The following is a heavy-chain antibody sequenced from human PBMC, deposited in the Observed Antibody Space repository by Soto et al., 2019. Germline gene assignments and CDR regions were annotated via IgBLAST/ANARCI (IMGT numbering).Heavy chain of an antibody. V-gene: IGHV4-4*02. CDR2: IYHSGST. D-gene: IGHD3-22*01. CDR3: AKDRDDLIVVVITYPNAFDI. J-gene: IGHJ3*02. CDR1: GASISNSHW. Sequence: SETLSLTCVVSGASISNSHWLSWVRQPPGEGLEWIGEIYHSGSTNYNPSLGSRVTISVDKSKNQISLRLNSVTAADTAVYYCAKDRDDLIVVVITYPNAFDIWGQGTMVTVSS.